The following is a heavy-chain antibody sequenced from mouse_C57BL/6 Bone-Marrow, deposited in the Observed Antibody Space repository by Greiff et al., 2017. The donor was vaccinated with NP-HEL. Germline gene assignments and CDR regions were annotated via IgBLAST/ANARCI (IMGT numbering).Heavy chain of an antibody. D-gene: IGHD1-1*01. CDR1: GYTFTSYW. V-gene: IGHV1-74*01. CDR3: AGEDYYGTWYFDV. CDR2: IHPSDSDP. J-gene: IGHJ1*03. Sequence: QVQLKESGAELARPGASVKVSCKASGYTFTSYWMHWVKQRPGQGLEWIGRIHPSDSDPNYNQKFKGKATLTVDKSSSTAYMQLSSLTSEDSAVYYCAGEDYYGTWYFDVWGTGTTVTVSS.